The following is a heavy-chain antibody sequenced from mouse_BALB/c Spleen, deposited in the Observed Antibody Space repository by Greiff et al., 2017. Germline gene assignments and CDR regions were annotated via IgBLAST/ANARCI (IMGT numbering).Heavy chain of an antibody. CDR2: IWTGGGT. V-gene: IGHV2-9-2*01. Sequence: QVQLQQSGPGLVAPSQSLSITCTVSGFSLTSYDISWIRQPPGKGLEWLGVIWTGGGTNYNSAFMSRLSISKDNSKSQVFLKMNSLQTDDTAIYYCVRALRPLDYFDYWGQGTTLTVSS. CDR1: GFSLTSYD. CDR3: VRALRPLDYFDY. J-gene: IGHJ2*01.